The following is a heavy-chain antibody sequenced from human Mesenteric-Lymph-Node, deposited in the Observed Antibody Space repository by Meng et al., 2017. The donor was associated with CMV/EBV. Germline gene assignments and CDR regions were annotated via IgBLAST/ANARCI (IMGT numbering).Heavy chain of an antibody. J-gene: IGHJ6*02. D-gene: IGHD1-1*01. CDR1: GFTFSSYW. CDR3: AKDQRGCMDV. CDR2: VNSDGTST. V-gene: IGHV3-74*01. Sequence: GGSLRLSCATSGFTFSSYWMHWVRQAPGKGLVWVSRVNSDGTSTSYADSVKGRFTISRDNAENTLYLQMNSLRAEDTAVYYCAKDQRGCMDVWGQGTTVTVSS.